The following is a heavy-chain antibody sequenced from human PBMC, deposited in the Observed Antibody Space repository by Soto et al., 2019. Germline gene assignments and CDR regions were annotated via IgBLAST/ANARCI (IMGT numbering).Heavy chain of an antibody. Sequence: GASVKVSCKASGYTFTSYAMHWVRQAPGQRLEWMGWINAGNGNTKYSQKFQGRVTITRDTSASTAYMELSSLRSEDTAVYYCARSRGYSGYAWGYWGQGTLVTVSS. CDR3: ARSRGYSGYAWGY. D-gene: IGHD5-12*01. CDR1: GYTFTSYA. J-gene: IGHJ4*02. V-gene: IGHV1-3*01. CDR2: INAGNGNT.